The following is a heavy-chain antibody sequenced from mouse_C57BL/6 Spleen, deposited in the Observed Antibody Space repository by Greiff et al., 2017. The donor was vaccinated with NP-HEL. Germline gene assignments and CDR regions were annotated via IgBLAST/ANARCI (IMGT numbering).Heavy chain of an antibody. CDR2: INPNNGGT. D-gene: IGHD1-1*01. CDR3: ARTPHYYGSSPYFDY. V-gene: IGHV1-18*01. CDR1: GYTFTDYN. J-gene: IGHJ2*01. Sequence: EVQLQQSGPELVKPGASVKIPCKASGYTFTDYNMDWVKQSHGKSLEWIGDINPNNGGTIYNQKFKGKATLTVDKSSSTAYMELRSLTSEDTAVYYCARTPHYYGSSPYFDYWGQGTTLTVSS.